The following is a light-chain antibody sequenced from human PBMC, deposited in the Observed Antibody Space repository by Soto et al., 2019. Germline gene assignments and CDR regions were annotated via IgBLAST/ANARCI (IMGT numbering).Light chain of an antibody. V-gene: IGLV3-25*03. J-gene: IGLJ3*02. Sequence: YELTQPPSVSVSPGQTARITCSGDALPKQYAYWYQQKPGQAPVLVIYKDSERPSGIPERFSGSSSGTTVTLTISGVQAEDEADYYCQSADSSGTSWVFGGGTKLTVL. CDR2: KDS. CDR3: QSADSSGTSWV. CDR1: ALPKQY.